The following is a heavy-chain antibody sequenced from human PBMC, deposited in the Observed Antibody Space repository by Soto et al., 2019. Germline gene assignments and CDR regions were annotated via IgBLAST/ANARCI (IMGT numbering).Heavy chain of an antibody. CDR2: INSVGSHT. J-gene: IGHJ5*01. CDR1: GFTFFAYW. CDR3: AKEGEYGTYDGENCFDS. D-gene: IGHD4-17*01. Sequence: EVQLVESGGGLVQPGGSLRLSCAASGFTFFAYWIHWVRQVRGKGLAWVSRINSVGSHTSYADSVRGRFTISRDTSKNTLYVQMNSLTAEDPAVYYCAKEGEYGTYDGENCFDSWGQGSLVTVSS. V-gene: IGHV3-74*01.